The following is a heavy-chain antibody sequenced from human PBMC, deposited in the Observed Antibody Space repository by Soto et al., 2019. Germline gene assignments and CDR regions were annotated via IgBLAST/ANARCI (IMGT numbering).Heavy chain of an antibody. Sequence: EVQLVESGGGLVEPGGSLRLSCAASGFIFSNAWMNWVRQAPGKGLEWVGRIKSKSDGGTADYAAPVKGRITMSRDDSKDTGALQMSSLNTADTAVYYCTTGLVCSSYNPWGQGTLVTVSS. V-gene: IGHV3-15*07. CDR2: IKSKSDGGTA. D-gene: IGHD3-3*01. CDR3: TTGLVCSSYNP. J-gene: IGHJ5*02. CDR1: GFIFSNAW.